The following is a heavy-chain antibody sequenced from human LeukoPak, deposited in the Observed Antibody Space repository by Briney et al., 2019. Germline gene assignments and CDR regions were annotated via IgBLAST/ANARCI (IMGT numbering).Heavy chain of an antibody. CDR2: IRYDGSDQ. CDR1: GFTFSSYG. J-gene: IGHJ4*02. D-gene: IGHD2-2*02. Sequence: GRSLRLSCAASGFTFSSYGMHWVRQAPGKGLEWVAFIRYDGSDQYYADSVKGRFTISRDNSKNTLYLQMNSLRAEDTAVYYCAKDDCSSTSCYRPPYFDYWGQGTLVTVSS. V-gene: IGHV3-30*02. CDR3: AKDDCSSTSCYRPPYFDY.